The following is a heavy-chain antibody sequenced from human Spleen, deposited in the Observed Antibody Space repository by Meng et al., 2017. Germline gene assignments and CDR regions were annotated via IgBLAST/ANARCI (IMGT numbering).Heavy chain of an antibody. CDR2: INHSGST. J-gene: IGHJ4*02. CDR1: GGSFSGYY. CDR3: ARDDSGSYFAPALWY. Sequence: QVQLEQGGAGLLKPSETLSLTCAVYGGSFSGYYWSWIRQPSGKGLEWIGEINHSGSTNYNPSLKSRVTISVDTSKNQFSLKLSSVTAADTAVYYCARDDSGSYFAPALWYWGQGTLVTVSS. V-gene: IGHV4-34*01. D-gene: IGHD1-26*01.